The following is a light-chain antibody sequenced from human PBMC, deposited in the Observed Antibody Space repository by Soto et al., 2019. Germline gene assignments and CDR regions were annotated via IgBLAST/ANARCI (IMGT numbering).Light chain of an antibody. CDR2: AAS. J-gene: IGKJ5*01. Sequence: SVSASXGXXVXFTXXASQGLGRWLAWYQQKPGKAPKLLIYAASNLQSGVQSRFXXXGXGTDXXLTIXXXXPEDFATYYCQQGNSFPFTFGQGTRLE. CDR3: QQGNSFPFT. V-gene: IGKV1-12*01. CDR1: QGLGRW.